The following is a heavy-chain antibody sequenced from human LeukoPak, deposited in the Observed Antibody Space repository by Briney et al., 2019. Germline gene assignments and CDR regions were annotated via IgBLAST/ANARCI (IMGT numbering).Heavy chain of an antibody. Sequence: SETLSLTCTVSGGSISSSSYYWGWIRQPPGKGLEWIGSIYYSGSTYYNPSLKSRVTISVDTSKNQFSLKLSSVTAADTAVYYCARAHYDYVWGSYRSPYYFDYWGQGTLVTVSS. V-gene: IGHV4-39*07. CDR1: GGSISSSSYY. CDR3: ARAHYDYVWGSYRSPYYFDY. J-gene: IGHJ4*02. CDR2: IYYSGST. D-gene: IGHD3-16*02.